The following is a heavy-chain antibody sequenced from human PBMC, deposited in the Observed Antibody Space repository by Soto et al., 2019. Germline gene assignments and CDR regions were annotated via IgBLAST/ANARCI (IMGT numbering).Heavy chain of an antibody. J-gene: IGHJ4*02. CDR2: INHSGST. V-gene: IGHV4-34*01. CDR1: GGSFSGYY. Sequence: QVQLQQWGAGLLKPSETLSLTCAAYGGSFSGYYWTWFRQPPGKGLEWIGEINHSGSTNYNPSLKSRVTIAVDPSKTPFSLKLISVTAADTAVYYCARGYGSNFDYWGQGTLVTVSS. D-gene: IGHD6-19*01. CDR3: ARGYGSNFDY.